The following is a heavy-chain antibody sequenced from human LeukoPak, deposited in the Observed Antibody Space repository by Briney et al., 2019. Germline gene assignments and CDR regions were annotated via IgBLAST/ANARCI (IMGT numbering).Heavy chain of an antibody. CDR1: GGTFSSYA. CDR2: IIPIFGTA. D-gene: IGHD3-22*01. V-gene: IGHV1-69*05. J-gene: IGHJ4*02. Sequence: SSVKVSCKASGGTFSSYAISWVRQPPGQGLEWMGRIIPIFGTANYAQKFQGRVTITKDESTSTAYMELSSLRSEDTAVYYCARDKGSSGYYRTYYFDYWGQGTLVTVSS. CDR3: ARDKGSSGYYRTYYFDY.